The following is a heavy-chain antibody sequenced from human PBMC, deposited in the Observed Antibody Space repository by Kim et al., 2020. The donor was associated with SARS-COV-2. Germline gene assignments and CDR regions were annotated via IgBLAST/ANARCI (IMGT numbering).Heavy chain of an antibody. V-gene: IGHV3-74*01. CDR3: ARVGATAGTILGY. D-gene: IGHD6-13*01. Sequence: YADSVKGRFTISRDNAKNPLYLQMTSLRAEDTAVYYCARVGATAGTILGYWGQGTLVTASS. J-gene: IGHJ4*02.